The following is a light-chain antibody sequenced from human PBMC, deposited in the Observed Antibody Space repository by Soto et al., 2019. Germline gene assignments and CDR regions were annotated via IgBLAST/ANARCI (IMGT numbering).Light chain of an antibody. CDR3: QQYGASPR. V-gene: IGKV3-20*01. CDR1: QSVSSSY. CDR2: GAS. J-gene: IGKJ5*01. Sequence: DIVWTQSPGTLSLSPGERATLSCRASQSVSSSYLAWYQHKPGQAPRLLIYGASSRATGIPDRFSGSGSGTDFTLTINRLEPEDFAVYFCQQYGASPRFGQGTRLEIK.